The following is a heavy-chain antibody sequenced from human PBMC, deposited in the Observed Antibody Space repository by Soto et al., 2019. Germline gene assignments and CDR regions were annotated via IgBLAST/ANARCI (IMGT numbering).Heavy chain of an antibody. CDR2: IIPIFGTA. CDR1: GGTFSSYA. V-gene: IGHV1-69*06. CDR3: ARIITGTTDFDY. D-gene: IGHD1-7*01. J-gene: IGHJ4*02. Sequence: QVQLVQSGAEVKKPGSSVKVSCKASGGTFSSYAISWVRQAPGQGLEWMGGIIPIFGTANYSQKFQGRVTITADKITSTAYMELSSLRSEDTAVYYSARIITGTTDFDYWGQGTLVTVSS.